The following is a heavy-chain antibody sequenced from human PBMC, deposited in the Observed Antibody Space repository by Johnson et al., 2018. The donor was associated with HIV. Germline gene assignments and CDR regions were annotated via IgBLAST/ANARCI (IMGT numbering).Heavy chain of an antibody. CDR1: GFTFSSYD. CDR3: AKDRWHYNFWVDAFDI. V-gene: IGHV3-33*06. J-gene: IGHJ3*02. CDR2: LWCGGSNK. D-gene: IGHD3-3*01. Sequence: VQVVESGGGVVQPGRSLRLSCAASGFTFSSYDMHWVRQAPGKGLAWVTILWCGGSNKYYADSVKGRFTISRDISKNTLHLQMNSLRAEDTAVYYCAKDRWHYNFWVDAFDIWGQGTMVTVSS.